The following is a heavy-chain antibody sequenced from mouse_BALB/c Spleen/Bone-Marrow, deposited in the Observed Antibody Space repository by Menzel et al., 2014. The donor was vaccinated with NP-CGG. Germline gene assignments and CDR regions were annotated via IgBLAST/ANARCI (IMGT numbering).Heavy chain of an antibody. CDR3: ARGYGNYDYWYFDV. CDR1: GYSFTGYY. D-gene: IGHD2-1*01. Sequence: VQLQQSGPELVKPGASVKISCKASGYSFTGYYMHWVEQSHVKSLEWIGRINPYNGATSYNQNFKDKASLTVDKSSSTAYMELHSLTSEDSAVYYCARGYGNYDYWYFDVWGAGTTVTVSS. V-gene: IGHV1-31*01. J-gene: IGHJ1*01. CDR2: INPYNGAT.